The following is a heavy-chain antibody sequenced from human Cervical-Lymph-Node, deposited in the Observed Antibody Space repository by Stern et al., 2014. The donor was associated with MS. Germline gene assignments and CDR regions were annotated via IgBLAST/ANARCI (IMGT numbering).Heavy chain of an antibody. CDR2: IRSKAYGGTT. V-gene: IGHV3-49*05. CDR3: TRGSYDILTGYYARY. J-gene: IGHJ4*02. D-gene: IGHD3-9*01. Sequence: VQLVESGGGLVKPGRSLRLSCTASGFTFGGYAMSWFRQAPGKGLEWVGFIRSKAYGGTTESAASVKGRFTISRDDSKSIAYLQMNSLKTEDTAVYYCTRGSYDILTGYYARYWGQGTLVTVSS. CDR1: GFTFGGYA.